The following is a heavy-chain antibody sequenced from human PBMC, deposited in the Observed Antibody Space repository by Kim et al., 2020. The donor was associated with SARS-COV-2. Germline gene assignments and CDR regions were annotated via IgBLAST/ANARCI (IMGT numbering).Heavy chain of an antibody. CDR3: ARAPIQLWFPFDY. V-gene: IGHV4-59*01. D-gene: IGHD5-18*01. Sequence: SNPSLKSRVTISVDTSKNPFSLKLSSVTAADTAVYYCARAPIQLWFPFDYWGQGTLVTVSS. J-gene: IGHJ4*02.